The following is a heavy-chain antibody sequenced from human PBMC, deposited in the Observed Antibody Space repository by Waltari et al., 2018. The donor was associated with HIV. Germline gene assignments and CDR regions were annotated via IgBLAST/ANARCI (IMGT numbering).Heavy chain of an antibody. J-gene: IGHJ4*02. CDR2: ISSSSTI. CDR3: ARVGAAYFDY. CDR1: GFTFSSYR. V-gene: IGHV3-48*01. Sequence: EVQLVESGGGWVQPGGSLRLSCAASGFTFSSYRVNGVRQAPGKGLEWVSYISSSSTIYYADSVKGRFTISRDNAKNSLYLQMNSLRAEDTAVYYCARVGAAYFDYWGQGTLVTVSS. D-gene: IGHD2-15*01.